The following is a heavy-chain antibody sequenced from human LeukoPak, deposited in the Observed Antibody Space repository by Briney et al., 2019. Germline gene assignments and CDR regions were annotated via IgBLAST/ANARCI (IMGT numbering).Heavy chain of an antibody. Sequence: GGSLRLSCAASGFTFSSYAMSWVRQAPGKGLEWVSGISGSGGATHYADSVKGRFTISRDNSKNTLYLQMNTLRAEDTAVYYCAKETPVVITMTTAFDYWGQGTLVTVSS. CDR3: AKETPVVITMTTAFDY. V-gene: IGHV3-23*01. J-gene: IGHJ4*02. CDR1: GFTFSSYA. D-gene: IGHD2-21*01. CDR2: ISGSGGAT.